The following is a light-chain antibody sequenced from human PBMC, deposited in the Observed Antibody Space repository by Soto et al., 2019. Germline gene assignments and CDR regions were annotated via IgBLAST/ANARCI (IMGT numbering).Light chain of an antibody. CDR1: QSVSSSY. Sequence: EIVLTQSPGTLSLSPGERATLSCRASQSVSSSYLAWYQRKPGQAPSLLIYGASSRATGIPDKFSGSGSGTDFTLTISRLEPEDFAVYYCQQYGSSRTFGQGTKVEIK. CDR2: GAS. J-gene: IGKJ1*01. CDR3: QQYGSSRT. V-gene: IGKV3-20*01.